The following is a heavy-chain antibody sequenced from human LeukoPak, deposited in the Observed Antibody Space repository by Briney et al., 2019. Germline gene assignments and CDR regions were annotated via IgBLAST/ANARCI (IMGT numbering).Heavy chain of an antibody. CDR3: ARSLLRYFDWLPYYYGMDV. J-gene: IGHJ6*02. Sequence: SETLSLTCTVSGGSISSYYWSWIRQPPGKGLEWIGYIYYSGSTNYNPSLKSRVTISVDTSKNQFSLKLSSVTAADTAVYYCARSLLRYFDWLPYYYGMDVWGQGTTATVSS. V-gene: IGHV4-59*08. D-gene: IGHD3-9*01. CDR2: IYYSGST. CDR1: GGSISSYY.